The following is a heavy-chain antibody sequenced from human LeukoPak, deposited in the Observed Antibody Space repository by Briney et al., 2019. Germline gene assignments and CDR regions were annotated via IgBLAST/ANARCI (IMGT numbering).Heavy chain of an antibody. Sequence: PGGSLRLSCAASGFTFSSYGMSWVRQAPGKGLEWVSAISGSGGSTYYADSVRGRFTISRDNSKNALYLQMNSLRAEDTAVYYCAKEVGFDWSPPAYDYWGQGTLVTVSS. CDR1: GFTFSSYG. V-gene: IGHV3-23*01. CDR3: AKEVGFDWSPPAYDY. CDR2: ISGSGGST. J-gene: IGHJ4*02. D-gene: IGHD3-9*01.